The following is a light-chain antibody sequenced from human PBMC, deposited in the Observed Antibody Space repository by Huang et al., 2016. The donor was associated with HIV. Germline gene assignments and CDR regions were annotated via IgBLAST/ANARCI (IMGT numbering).Light chain of an antibody. V-gene: IGKV4-1*01. J-gene: IGKJ1*01. CDR3: QQSYAAPRT. CDR1: QSVLYTSTNQNF. Sequence: DIVMTQSTDFLSLSRGERATINCKSSQSVLYTSTNQNFLNWYQHKTGQPPKLLLYWASARESGVPDRFSGSGSGTDFNLTINSLQVEDVAVYYCQQSYAAPRTFGQGTKVAIK. CDR2: WAS.